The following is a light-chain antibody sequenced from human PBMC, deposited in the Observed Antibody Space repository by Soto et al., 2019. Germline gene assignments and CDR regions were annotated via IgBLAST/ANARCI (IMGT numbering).Light chain of an antibody. J-gene: IGKJ4*01. Sequence: DIQMTQSPSSLSASVGDTVSIICQATQDIFGFLNWYQIKPGKAPKLLISDSSNLKRGVPSRFSGSGSGTNFPLTIPVLHPEDFAMYYCQQYDDPPLTFGGGTQVEIK. V-gene: IGKV1-33*01. CDR3: QQYDDPPLT. CDR1: QDIFGF. CDR2: DSS.